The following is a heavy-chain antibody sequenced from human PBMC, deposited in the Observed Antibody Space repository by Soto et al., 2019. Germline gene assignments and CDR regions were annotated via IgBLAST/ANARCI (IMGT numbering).Heavy chain of an antibody. J-gene: IGHJ6*02. Sequence: QVQLQESGPGLVKPSETLSLTCTISGGPMNNYYCSWFRQPRGQGLEWIGYMGYNGFTRYNPSLRSRVAISLDSAKTQFSLNLSSVTAADTALYYCARQGFGELPGLVDVWGQGITVTVSS. CDR1: GGPMNNYY. CDR3: ARQGFGELPGLVDV. D-gene: IGHD3-10*01. CDR2: MGYNGFT. V-gene: IGHV4-59*08.